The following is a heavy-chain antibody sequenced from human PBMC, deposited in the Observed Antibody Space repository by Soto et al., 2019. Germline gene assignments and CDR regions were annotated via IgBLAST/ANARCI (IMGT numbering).Heavy chain of an antibody. J-gene: IGHJ6*02. Sequence: SGPTLVNPTETLTLTCTVSGFSLSNARMGVSWIRQPPGKALEWLAHIFSNDEKYYSTSLKSRLTISKDTSKSQVVLTMTNMDPVDTATYYCARVEMATIYGMDVWGQGTTVTVSS. CDR3: ARVEMATIYGMDV. V-gene: IGHV2-26*01. CDR2: IFSNDEK. CDR1: GFSLSNARMG. D-gene: IGHD5-12*01.